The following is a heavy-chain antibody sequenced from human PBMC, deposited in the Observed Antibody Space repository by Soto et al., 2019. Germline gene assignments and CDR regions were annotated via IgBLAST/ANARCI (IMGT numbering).Heavy chain of an antibody. Sequence: SETLSLTCTVSGGSISSGGYYWSWIRQHPGKGLEWIGYIYYSGSTNYNPSLKSRVTISVDTSKNQFSLKLSSVTAADTAVYYCARSRTTVTPSGFQHWGQGTLVTVSS. J-gene: IGHJ1*01. CDR2: IYYSGST. CDR3: ARSRTTVTPSGFQH. CDR1: GGSISSGGYY. D-gene: IGHD4-17*01. V-gene: IGHV4-61*08.